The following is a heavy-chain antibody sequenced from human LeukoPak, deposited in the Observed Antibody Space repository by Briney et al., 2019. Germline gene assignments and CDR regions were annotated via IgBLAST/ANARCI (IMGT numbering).Heavy chain of an antibody. CDR2: IDPSDSYT. J-gene: IGHJ5*02. Sequence: GESLKISCKGSGYSFTSYWIGWVRQMPGKGLEWMGRIDPSDSYTNYSPSFQGHVTISADKSISTAYLQWSSLKASDTAMYYCARHPNYYDSSGYYPYNWFDPWGQGTLVTVSS. V-gene: IGHV5-10-1*01. CDR3: ARHPNYYDSSGYYPYNWFDP. CDR1: GYSFTSYW. D-gene: IGHD3-22*01.